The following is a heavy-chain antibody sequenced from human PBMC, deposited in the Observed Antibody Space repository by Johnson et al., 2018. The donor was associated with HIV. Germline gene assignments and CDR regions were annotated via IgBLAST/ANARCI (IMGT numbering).Heavy chain of an antibody. J-gene: IGHJ3*02. CDR2: ISGGGGTT. CDR1: GFTFSSYA. Sequence: VHLVESGGGLVQPGGSLRLSCVASGFTFSSYAMSWVRQAPGKGLEWVSAISGGGGTTYYADSVKGRLTISRDNSKNTLYLQMNSLRAEDTAVYYCAKDREPANYDAFDIWDQGTVVTVSS. V-gene: IGHV3-23*04. D-gene: IGHD1-26*01. CDR3: AKDREPANYDAFDI.